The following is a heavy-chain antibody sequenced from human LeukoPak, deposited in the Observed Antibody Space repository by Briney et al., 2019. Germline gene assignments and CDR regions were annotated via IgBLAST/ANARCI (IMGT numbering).Heavy chain of an antibody. J-gene: IGHJ6*02. CDR3: ARQNTDDGWNYYRIDV. D-gene: IGHD1-1*01. V-gene: IGHV4-59*08. CDR2: IPYSWTT. CDR1: GGSISTYY. Sequence: SETLSLTCTVSGGSISTYYWSWIRQPPGQGLELVGYIPYSWTTTYNPSLKRPVTIPLDTSKNHFSLQLSSVTAADTAVYYCARQNTDDGWNYYRIDVWGQGTTVTVS.